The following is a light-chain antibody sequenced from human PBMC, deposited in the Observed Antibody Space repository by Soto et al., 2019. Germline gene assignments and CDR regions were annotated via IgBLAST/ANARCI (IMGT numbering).Light chain of an antibody. CDR2: DAS. J-gene: IGKJ4*01. V-gene: IGKV3-11*01. CDR1: QSIDKS. Sequence: EIVLTQSRHTLSLSPGEGATLSCRASQSIDKSLAWYQQKPGQAPRLLILDASTRATGIPATFSGSGSGTDFTLTIGSLEAEDFEVYYCQQRSDWLPSFGGGTKVEIK. CDR3: QQRSDWLPS.